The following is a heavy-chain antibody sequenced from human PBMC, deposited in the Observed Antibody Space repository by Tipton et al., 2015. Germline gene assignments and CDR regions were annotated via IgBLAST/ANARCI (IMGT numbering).Heavy chain of an antibody. CDR2: IYNSGST. Sequence: LRLSCSVSGDSVSRGRSYWSWIRQPPGKGLEWIGYIYNSGSTNYNPSLESRVTISVDTSKNHFSLRLSSVTAADTAVYYCARLHPGDDWGQGTLVTVSS. J-gene: IGHJ4*02. V-gene: IGHV4-61*03. CDR1: GDSVSRGRSY. D-gene: IGHD3-16*01. CDR3: ARLHPGDD.